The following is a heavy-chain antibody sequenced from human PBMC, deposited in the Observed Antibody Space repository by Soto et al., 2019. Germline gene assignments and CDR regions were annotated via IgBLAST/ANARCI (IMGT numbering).Heavy chain of an antibody. D-gene: IGHD3-10*01. Sequence: EVQLLESGGGLVQPGGSLRLSCAASGFTFSAYAMSWARQAPGKGLEWISGVSASSDSTYYADSVKGRFAISRDNSKNTLYLQMHSLRAEDTAVYYCAKPYGSGSYATYYYGLYVWGQGTTVTVSS. CDR2: VSASSDST. V-gene: IGHV3-23*01. J-gene: IGHJ6*02. CDR3: AKPYGSGSYATYYYGLYV. CDR1: GFTFSAYA.